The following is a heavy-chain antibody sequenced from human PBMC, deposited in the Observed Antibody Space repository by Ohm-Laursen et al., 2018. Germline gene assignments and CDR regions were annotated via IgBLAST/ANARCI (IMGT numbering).Heavy chain of an antibody. Sequence: SLRLSCSASGFTFSDHGMNWVRQAPGKGLEWLSYINAYKNDLFYADSVKGRSTISRDNAENLLYLQMDRLRDDDTAVYYCARDRDWAIDYWGQGTLVTVSS. CDR2: INAYKNDL. V-gene: IGHV3-48*02. J-gene: IGHJ4*02. D-gene: IGHD3/OR15-3a*01. CDR1: GFTFSDHG. CDR3: ARDRDWAIDY.